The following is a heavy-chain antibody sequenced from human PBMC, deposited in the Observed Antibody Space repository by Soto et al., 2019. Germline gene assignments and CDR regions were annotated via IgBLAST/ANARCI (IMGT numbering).Heavy chain of an antibody. CDR3: ARKMVAVAGPGYYGMDV. CDR2: IYSGGST. V-gene: IGHV3-53*01. D-gene: IGHD6-19*01. Sequence: GGSLRLSCAASGFTVSSNYMSWVRQAPGKGLEWVSVIYSGGSTYYADSVKGRFTISRDNSKNTLYLQMNSLRAEDTAVYYCARKMVAVAGPGYYGMDVWGQGTTVTVSS. CDR1: GFTVSSNY. J-gene: IGHJ6*02.